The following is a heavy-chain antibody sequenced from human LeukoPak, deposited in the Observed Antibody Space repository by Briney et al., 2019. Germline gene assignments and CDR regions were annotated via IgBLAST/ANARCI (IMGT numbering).Heavy chain of an antibody. J-gene: IGHJ4*02. D-gene: IGHD5-24*01. Sequence: GGSLRLSCAASGFIFSSHWMSWVRQAPGKGLEWVASIKEDGSEKSYMDSVKGRFTISRDNAKNSLYLQMNSLRAEDTAVYYCARSYDGYVRSFDYGGQGALVTVSS. CDR1: GFIFSSHW. V-gene: IGHV3-7*01. CDR3: ARSYDGYVRSFDY. CDR2: IKEDGSEK.